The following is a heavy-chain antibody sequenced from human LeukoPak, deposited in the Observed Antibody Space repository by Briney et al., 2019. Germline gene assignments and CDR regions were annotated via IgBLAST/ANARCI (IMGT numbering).Heavy chain of an antibody. CDR3: AKDRTYSYALGYYYFGLDV. CDR1: GFTFSTYA. J-gene: IGHJ6*02. Sequence: GGSLRLSCAASGFTFSTYAMTWVRQAPGKGLEWVSSISGSGGNTYYADSVKGRFTISRDNSRNTLYVQMNSLRAEDTAVYYCAKDRTYSYALGYYYFGLDVWGQGTTVTVSS. V-gene: IGHV3-23*01. D-gene: IGHD2-15*01. CDR2: ISGSGGNT.